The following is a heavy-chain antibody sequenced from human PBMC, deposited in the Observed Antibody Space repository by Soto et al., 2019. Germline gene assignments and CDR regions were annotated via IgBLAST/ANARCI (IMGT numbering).Heavy chain of an antibody. J-gene: IGHJ4*02. CDR1: GGPFPNGGYS. Sequence: PSETLSLTCTVSGGPFPNGGYSWSWIRQEPGKGLEWIGYTHSSGDTSYNPSLRSRVTISTDTSKTQFSLRLRSVTSADTAVYYWARGDSQVSSVFDYWGQGMLVTVSS. CDR3: ARGDSQVSSVFDY. D-gene: IGHD3-16*01. V-gene: IGHV4-31*03. CDR2: THSSGDT.